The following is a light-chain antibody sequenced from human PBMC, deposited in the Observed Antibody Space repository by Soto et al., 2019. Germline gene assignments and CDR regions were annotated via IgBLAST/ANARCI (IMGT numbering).Light chain of an antibody. V-gene: IGKV3-15*01. Sequence: EIVMTQSPATLSVSPGERVTLSCRASQSVRSNLGWYQQKPGQAPRLLIYGTSTRATGIPARFSGSGSGTESTLTISSLQSEDSAVYYCQQYNNWPPFTFGQGTRLEIK. CDR1: QSVRSN. CDR2: GTS. CDR3: QQYNNWPPFT. J-gene: IGKJ5*01.